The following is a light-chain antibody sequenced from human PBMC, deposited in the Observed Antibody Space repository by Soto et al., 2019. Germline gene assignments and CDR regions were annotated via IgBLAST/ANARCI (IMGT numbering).Light chain of an antibody. CDR2: NTF. CDR3: QQYGSSPLP. CDR1: QIVNSYF. V-gene: IGKV3-20*01. J-gene: IGKJ4*01. Sequence: IVMTQSPATLSVSPGERCTLSCMASQIVNSYFFAWYQQRPGQPPRLLIYNTFARATGVPDRFSGSGSGTDFTLSISRLEPEDFAVYFCQQYGSSPLPFRGGTKVEIK.